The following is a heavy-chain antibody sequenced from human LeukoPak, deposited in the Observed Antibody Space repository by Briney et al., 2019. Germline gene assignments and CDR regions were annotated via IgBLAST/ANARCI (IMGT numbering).Heavy chain of an antibody. CDR1: GFTFSSYS. V-gene: IGHV3-21*01. CDR3: ARARRITMTNTLNDI. CDR2: ISSSSSYI. J-gene: IGHJ3*02. Sequence: PGGSLRLSCAASGFTFSSYSMNWVRQAPGKGLEWVSSISSSSSYIYYADSVKGRFTISRDNAKNSLYLQMNSLRAEDTAAYYCARARRITMTNTLNDIWGQGTMVTVSS. D-gene: IGHD3-22*01.